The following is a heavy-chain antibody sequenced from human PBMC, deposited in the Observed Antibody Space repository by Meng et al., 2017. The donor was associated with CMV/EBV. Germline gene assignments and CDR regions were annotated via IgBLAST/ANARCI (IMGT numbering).Heavy chain of an antibody. CDR2: ISYDGSNK. D-gene: IGHD1-26*01. J-gene: IGHJ4*02. CDR1: GFTFSSYA. Sequence: GESLKISCAASGFTFSSYAMHWVRQAPGKGLEWVAVISYDGSNKYYADSVKGRFTISRDNSKNTLYLQMNSLRAEDTAVYYCAKDGTSGSYYFDYWGQGTLVTVSS. V-gene: IGHV3-30-3*01. CDR3: AKDGTSGSYYFDY.